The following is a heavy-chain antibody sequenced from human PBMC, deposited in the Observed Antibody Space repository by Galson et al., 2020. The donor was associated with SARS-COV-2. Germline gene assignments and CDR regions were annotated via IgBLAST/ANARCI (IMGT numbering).Heavy chain of an antibody. CDR2: IWYDGSNK. V-gene: IGHV3-33*01. D-gene: IGHD6-13*01. J-gene: IGHJ2*01. Sequence: QLGESLKISCAASGFTFSSYGMHWVRQAPGKGLEWVAVIWYDGSNKYYADSVKGRFTISRDNSKNTLYLQMNSLRAEDTAVYYCARDTTWYSSSWYLGNWYFDLWGRGTLVTVSS. CDR3: ARDTTWYSSSWYLGNWYFDL. CDR1: GFTFSSYG.